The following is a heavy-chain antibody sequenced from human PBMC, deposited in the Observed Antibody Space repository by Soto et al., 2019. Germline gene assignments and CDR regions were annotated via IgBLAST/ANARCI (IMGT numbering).Heavy chain of an antibody. D-gene: IGHD3-10*01. V-gene: IGHV3-21*01. J-gene: IGHJ5*02. CDR1: GFTFSSYS. Sequence: SGGSLRLSCAASGFTFSSYSMNWVRQAPGKGLEWVSSISSSSSYIYYADSVRGRFTISRDNAKNSLYLQMNSLRAEDTAVYYCARDPASGVEYNSFDPWGQGTLVTVSS. CDR3: ARDPASGVEYNSFDP. CDR2: ISSSSSYI.